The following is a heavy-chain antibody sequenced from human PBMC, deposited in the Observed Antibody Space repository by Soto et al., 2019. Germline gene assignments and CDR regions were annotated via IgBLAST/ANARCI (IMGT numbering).Heavy chain of an antibody. J-gene: IGHJ3*02. CDR1: GFTFSTYW. V-gene: IGHV3-74*01. Sequence: HPGGSLRLSCAASGFTFSTYWMHWVRQAPGKGLVWVSRVKGDGSERTYADSVKGRFTISRDNTKNTLDLQMNSLRPEDTAVYYCVRAQWLADDVFDIWGHGTMVTVSS. CDR3: VRAQWLADDVFDI. CDR2: VKGDGSER. D-gene: IGHD6-19*01.